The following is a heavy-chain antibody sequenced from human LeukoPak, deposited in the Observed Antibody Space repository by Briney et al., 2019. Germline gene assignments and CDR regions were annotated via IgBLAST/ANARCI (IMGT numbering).Heavy chain of an antibody. D-gene: IGHD3-10*01. CDR3: ARAMVRRAFDI. Sequence: PSGTLSLTCPVPGGSLRSSNWWSGVRQPPGKGLEWIGEIYHSGSTNYNPSLKSRVTISVDKSKNQISLKLSSVTAADTAVYYCARAMVRRAFDIWGQGTMVTVSS. J-gene: IGHJ3*02. CDR2: IYHSGST. V-gene: IGHV4-4*02. CDR1: GGSLRSSNW.